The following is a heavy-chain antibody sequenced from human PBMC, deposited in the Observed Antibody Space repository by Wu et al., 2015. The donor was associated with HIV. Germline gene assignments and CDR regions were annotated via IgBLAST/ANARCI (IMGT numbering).Heavy chain of an antibody. J-gene: IGHJ4*02. CDR1: GGTLSHYE. CDR3: ARGPXLQYSSSWYEIDY. Sequence: QVQLVQSGAEVKKPGSSVKVSCRASGGTLSHYEISWMRQAPGQGLEWMGWMNPNSGNTGYAQKFQGRVTMTRNTSISTAYMELSSLRSEDTAVYYCARGPXLQYSSSWYEIDYWGQGTLVTVSS. V-gene: IGHV1-8*02. D-gene: IGHD6-13*01. CDR2: MNPNSGNT.